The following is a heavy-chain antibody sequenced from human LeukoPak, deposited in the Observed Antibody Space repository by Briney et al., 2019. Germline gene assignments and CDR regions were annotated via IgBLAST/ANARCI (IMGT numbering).Heavy chain of an antibody. CDR2: ISWNSGSI. Sequence: PGRSLRLSCAASGFTFDDYAMHWVRQAPGKGLEWVSGISWNSGSIGYADSVKGRFTISRDNAKNSLYLQMNSLRAEDTALYYCARSSETHYYYYGMDVWGQGTTVTVSS. CDR1: GFTFDDYA. D-gene: IGHD6-13*01. J-gene: IGHJ6*02. CDR3: ARSSETHYYYYGMDV. V-gene: IGHV3-9*01.